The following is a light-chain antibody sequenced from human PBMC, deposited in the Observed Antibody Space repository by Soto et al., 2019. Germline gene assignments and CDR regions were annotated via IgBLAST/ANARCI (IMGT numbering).Light chain of an antibody. Sequence: EIVLTQSPGTLSLSPGARATLSCRASQSVSSSYLAWYQQRPGQAPRLLIYGASNRATGIPDSFSGSGSGTDFTLTISRLEPEDFAVYYCQQYGSSQSWTFGQGTKVEIK. V-gene: IGKV3-20*01. CDR2: GAS. CDR1: QSVSSSY. J-gene: IGKJ1*01. CDR3: QQYGSSQSWT.